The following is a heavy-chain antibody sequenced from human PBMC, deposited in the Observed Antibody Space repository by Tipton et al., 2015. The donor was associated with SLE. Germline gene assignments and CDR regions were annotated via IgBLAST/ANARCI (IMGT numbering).Heavy chain of an antibody. CDR1: GGSISSYY. V-gene: IGHV4-59*01. Sequence: LRLSCTVSGGSISSYYWSWIRQPPGKGLEWIGYIYYSGSTNYNPSLKSRVTISVDTSKNQFSLKLSSVTAADTAVYYCARVGLGNWFDPWGQGTLVTVSS. CDR2: IYYSGST. J-gene: IGHJ5*02. CDR3: ARVGLGNWFDP. D-gene: IGHD6-19*01.